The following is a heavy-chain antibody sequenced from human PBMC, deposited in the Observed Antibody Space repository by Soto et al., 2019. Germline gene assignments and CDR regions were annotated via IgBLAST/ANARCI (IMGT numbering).Heavy chain of an antibody. J-gene: IGHJ4*02. CDR3: AISQDRGGRTTFIY. D-gene: IGHD3-16*01. CDR1: GFTFDDNA. V-gene: IGHV3-9*01. CDR2: INWKSDI. Sequence: LRHSCAVSGFTFDDNAMHWVRQAPEKGLEWVSGINWKSDIGYADSVEGRFTISRDNAENSLYLQMNSLRAEDTALYYCAISQDRGGRTTFIYWGQGTQVTVSS.